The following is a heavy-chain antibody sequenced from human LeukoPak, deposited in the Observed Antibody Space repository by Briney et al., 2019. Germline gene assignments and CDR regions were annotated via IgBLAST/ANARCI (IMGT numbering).Heavy chain of an antibody. Sequence: PGGSLRLSCEVSGFTFKNAWMSWVRQAPGKGLQWVGRIKLKADGATTDYAAPVRGRFTISRDDSKNMTFLQMDSLRTEDTGVYYCTPQGLLWGQGTLVTVSS. CDR2: IKLKADGATT. CDR1: GFTFKNAW. CDR3: TPQGLL. V-gene: IGHV3-15*01. J-gene: IGHJ4*02.